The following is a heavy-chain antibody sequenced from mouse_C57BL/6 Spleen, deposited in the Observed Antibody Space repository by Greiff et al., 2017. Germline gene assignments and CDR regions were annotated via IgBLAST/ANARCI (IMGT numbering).Heavy chain of an antibody. CDR2: IHPNSGST. Sequence: QVQLQQPGAELVKPGASVKLSCKASGYTFTSYWMHWVKQRPGQGLEWIGMIHPNSGSTNYNEKFKSKATLTVDNSSSTAYMQLSSLTSEDSAVYYCASPTEVYFDYWGQGTTLTVSS. J-gene: IGHJ2*01. CDR1: GYTFTSYW. V-gene: IGHV1-64*01. D-gene: IGHD1-1*01. CDR3: ASPTEVYFDY.